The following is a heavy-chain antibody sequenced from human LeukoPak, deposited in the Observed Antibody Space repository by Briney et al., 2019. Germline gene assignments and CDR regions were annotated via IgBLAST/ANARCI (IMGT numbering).Heavy chain of an antibody. CDR2: ISYDGSNK. Sequence: LGGSLRLSCAASGFTFSSYGMHWVRQAPGKGLEWVAVISYDGSNKYYADSVKGRFTISRDNSKNTLYLQMNSLRAEDTAVYYCAKDRRKYNWNYRTLGYWGQGTLVTVSS. CDR3: AKDRRKYNWNYRTLGY. J-gene: IGHJ4*02. V-gene: IGHV3-30*18. CDR1: GFTFSSYG. D-gene: IGHD1-7*01.